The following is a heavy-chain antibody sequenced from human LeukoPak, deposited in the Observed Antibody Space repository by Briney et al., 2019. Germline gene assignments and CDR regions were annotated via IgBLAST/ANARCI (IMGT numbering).Heavy chain of an antibody. Sequence: ASVKVSCKASGYTFTSYAMNWVRQAPGQGLEWMGWINTNTGNPTYAQGFTGRFVFSLDTSVSTAYLQISSLKAEDTAVYYCARDGSPAMANSWFDPWGQGTLVTVSS. V-gene: IGHV7-4-1*02. CDR1: GYTFTSYA. D-gene: IGHD5-18*01. CDR2: INTNTGNP. CDR3: ARDGSPAMANSWFDP. J-gene: IGHJ5*02.